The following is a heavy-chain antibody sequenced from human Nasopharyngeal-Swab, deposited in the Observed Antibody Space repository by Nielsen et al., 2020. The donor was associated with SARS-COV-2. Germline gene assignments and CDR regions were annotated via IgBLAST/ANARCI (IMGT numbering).Heavy chain of an antibody. Sequence: GGPLRPSCGASGFPFSSHTMSWVRQAPGRGLQWVSAITGSGDATTYADSVRGRFTISRDNSKSTLYLQMNSLRAEDTAEYFCAKDGVRLKGIDVWSQGTTVTVSS. D-gene: IGHD2-21*01. V-gene: IGHV3-23*01. J-gene: IGHJ6*02. CDR3: AKDGVRLKGIDV. CDR1: GFPFSSHT. CDR2: ITGSGDAT.